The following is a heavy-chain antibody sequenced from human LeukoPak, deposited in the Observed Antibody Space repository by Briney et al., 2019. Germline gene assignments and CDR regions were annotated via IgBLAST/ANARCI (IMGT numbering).Heavy chain of an antibody. J-gene: IGHJ4*02. Sequence: GGSLRLSCAASGFTFSSYWMSWVRQAPGKGLEWVGRIKSRSNGGTADFPAPVKGRFTISRDDSKNTLYLQMISLKSEDTAVYYCTTDWMNGWFGESNSHSFEYWGQGTLVTVSS. D-gene: IGHD3-10*01. CDR2: IKSRSNGGTA. V-gene: IGHV3-15*01. CDR1: GFTFSSYW. CDR3: TTDWMNGWFGESNSHSFEY.